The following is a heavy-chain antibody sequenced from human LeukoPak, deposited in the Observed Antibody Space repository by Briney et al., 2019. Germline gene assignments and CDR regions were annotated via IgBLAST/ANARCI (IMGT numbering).Heavy chain of an antibody. V-gene: IGHV4-4*07. CDR2: IYTSGST. CDR3: ARDSHDFWSGTKNWFDP. J-gene: IGHJ5*02. CDR1: GGPISSYY. D-gene: IGHD3-3*01. Sequence: SETLSLTCTVSGGPISSYYWSWIRQPAGKGLEWIGRIYTSGSTNYNPSLKSRVTMSVDTSKNQFSLKLSSVTAADTAVYYCARDSHDFWSGTKNWFDPWGQGTWSPSPQ.